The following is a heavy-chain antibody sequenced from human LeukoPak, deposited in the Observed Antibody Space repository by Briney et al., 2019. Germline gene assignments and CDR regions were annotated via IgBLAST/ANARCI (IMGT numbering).Heavy chain of an antibody. CDR3: AHNPPHYYDSSGYLGGWAY. J-gene: IGHJ4*02. D-gene: IGHD3-22*01. CDR2: ISGSGGST. CDR1: GFTFSSYA. Sequence: GGSLRLSCAASGFTFSSYAMSWVRQAPGKGLEWVSAISGSGGSTYYADSVKGRFSISRDNSKNTLYLQMNSLRAEDTAVYYCAHNPPHYYDSSGYLGGWAYWGQGTLVTVSS. V-gene: IGHV3-23*01.